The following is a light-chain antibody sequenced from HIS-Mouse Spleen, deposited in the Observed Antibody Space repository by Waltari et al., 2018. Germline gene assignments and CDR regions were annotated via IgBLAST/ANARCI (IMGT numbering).Light chain of an antibody. CDR1: SSDVGGYNY. J-gene: IGLJ3*02. V-gene: IGLV2-14*03. Sequence: QSALTQPASVSGSPGQSITISCTGTSSDVGGYNYVSWSQQHPGKAPKLMIYDVSNRHSGVSNRFSGATSGNTASLAITGLQAEDEADYYCQSYDSSLSGWVFGGGTKLTVL. CDR2: DVS. CDR3: QSYDSSLSGWV.